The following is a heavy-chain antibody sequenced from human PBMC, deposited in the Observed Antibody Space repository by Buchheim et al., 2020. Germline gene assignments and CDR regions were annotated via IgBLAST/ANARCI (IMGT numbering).Heavy chain of an antibody. Sequence: QLQLQESDSGLVKPSQTLSLTCAVSGDPITSGPYSWSWVRQRPGKGLEWIGYTYHSGSPNYNPSLKSRVIISVAKSKNTFSLNLRSMTAADTAVYYCARGYRFAYYFDYWGQGTL. CDR1: GDPITSGPYS. J-gene: IGHJ4*02. V-gene: IGHV4-30-2*01. CDR3: ARGYRFAYYFDY. CDR2: TYHSGSP. D-gene: IGHD3-16*01.